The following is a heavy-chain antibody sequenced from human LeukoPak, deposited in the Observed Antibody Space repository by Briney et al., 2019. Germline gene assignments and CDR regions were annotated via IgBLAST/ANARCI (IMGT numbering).Heavy chain of an antibody. V-gene: IGHV3-66*02. Sequence: RGSLRLSCAASGFTVSSNYMSWVRQAPGKGLEWVSVIYSGGSTYYADSVKGRFTISRDNSKNTLYLQMNSLRAEDTAVYYCARDRDYDSSGYYYNDYWGQGTLVTVSS. CDR1: GFTVSSNY. D-gene: IGHD3-22*01. CDR3: ARDRDYDSSGYYYNDY. CDR2: IYSGGST. J-gene: IGHJ4*02.